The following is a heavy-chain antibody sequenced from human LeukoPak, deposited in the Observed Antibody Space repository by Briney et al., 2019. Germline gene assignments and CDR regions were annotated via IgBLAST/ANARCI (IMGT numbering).Heavy chain of an antibody. CDR1: GFTVSSNY. Sequence: GGSLRLSCAASGFTVSSNYMSWVRQAPGKGLEWVSVIYSGGRTYYADSVKGRFTISRDNSKNTLYLQMNSLRAEDTAVYYCAREVRDYGSGSYYGSWGQGTLVTVSS. V-gene: IGHV3-66*01. CDR2: IYSGGRT. CDR3: AREVRDYGSGSYYGS. J-gene: IGHJ4*02. D-gene: IGHD3-10*01.